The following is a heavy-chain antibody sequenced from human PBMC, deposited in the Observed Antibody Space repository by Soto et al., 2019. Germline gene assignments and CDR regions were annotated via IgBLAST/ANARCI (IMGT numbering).Heavy chain of an antibody. D-gene: IGHD3-10*01. CDR1: GGSFSGYY. J-gene: IGHJ6*02. CDR3: ARDHSYYGSGSYYKRAVSYYGMDV. V-gene: IGHV4-34*01. Sequence: ASETLSLTCAVYGGSFSGYYWSWIRQPPGKGLEWIGEINHSGSTNYNPSLKSRVTISVDTSKNQFPLKLSSVTAADTAVYYCARDHSYYGSGSYYKRAVSYYGMDVWGQGTTVTVSS. CDR2: INHSGST.